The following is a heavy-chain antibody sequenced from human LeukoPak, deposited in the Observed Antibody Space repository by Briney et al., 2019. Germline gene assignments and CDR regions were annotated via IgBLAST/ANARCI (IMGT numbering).Heavy chain of an antibody. CDR1: GYTFTSYG. Sequence: ASVKVSCKASGYTFTSYGISWMRQAPGQGLEWMGWISAYNGNTNYAQKLQGRVTMTTDTSTSTAYMELRSRRSDDTAAYYCARCLWFGESYYMDVWGKGTTVTVSS. CDR2: ISAYNGNT. J-gene: IGHJ6*03. CDR3: ARCLWFGESYYMDV. V-gene: IGHV1-18*01. D-gene: IGHD3-10*01.